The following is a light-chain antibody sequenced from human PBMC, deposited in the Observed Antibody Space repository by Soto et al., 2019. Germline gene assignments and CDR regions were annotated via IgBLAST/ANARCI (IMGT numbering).Light chain of an antibody. CDR3: LQDYNLPIT. Sequence: EVVLTQSPATLSLSPGGVATLSCRASQSISSSYLSWYQQKPGKAPRLLIYGASTRATGIPARFSGSGRGSGTDFTLTISSLQPEDFAVYYCLQDYNLPITVGHGARLEI. CDR2: GAS. V-gene: IGKV3D-7*01. CDR1: QSISSSY. J-gene: IGKJ5*01.